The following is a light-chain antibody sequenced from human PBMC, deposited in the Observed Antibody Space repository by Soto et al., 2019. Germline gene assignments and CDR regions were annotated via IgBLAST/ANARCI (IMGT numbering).Light chain of an antibody. CDR1: QSVGSY. Sequence: EIVLTQSPATLSLSPGQRATLSCRASQSVGSYLAWYQQKPVQAPRLLIYDASNRATGIPDRFSGSGSGTDFTLTISSLEPEDFAVYYCHQRSNWPRTFGQGTKLEIK. CDR3: HQRSNWPRT. V-gene: IGKV3-11*01. J-gene: IGKJ2*01. CDR2: DAS.